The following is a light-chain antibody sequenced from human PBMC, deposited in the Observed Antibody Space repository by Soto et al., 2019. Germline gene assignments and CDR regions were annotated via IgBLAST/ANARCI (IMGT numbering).Light chain of an antibody. Sequence: DIQITQSPSYLSASVGDRVTITCRASQDIRNYLNCYQQRPGKAPKLLIYDASNLERGDPSRFSGTRSGTHFTFATPSQQPEDLAKYYCQQSDSLPITFGQGTRLEI. CDR1: QDIRNY. CDR2: DAS. J-gene: IGKJ5*01. V-gene: IGKV1-33*01. CDR3: QQSDSLPIT.